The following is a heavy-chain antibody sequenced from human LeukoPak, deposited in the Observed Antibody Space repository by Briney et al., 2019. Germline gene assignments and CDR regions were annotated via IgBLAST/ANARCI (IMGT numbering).Heavy chain of an antibody. CDR3: ARHIGGYYFDY. J-gene: IGHJ4*02. V-gene: IGHV4-59*08. D-gene: IGHD1-26*01. Sequence: SETLSLTCTVSGGSISSYYWSWIRQPPGKGLEWIGYIYYSGSTNYNPSLKSRVSISVDTSKNQFSLKLSSVTAADTAVYYCARHIGGYYFDYWGQGTLVTVSS. CDR1: GGSISSYY. CDR2: IYYSGST.